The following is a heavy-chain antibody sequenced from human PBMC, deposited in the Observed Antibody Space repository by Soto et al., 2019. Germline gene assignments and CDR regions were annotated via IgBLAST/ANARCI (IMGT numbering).Heavy chain of an antibody. V-gene: IGHV3-23*01. J-gene: IGHJ5*02. CDR1: GFTFSSYA. CDR2: FNGSGGST. CDR3: AKDYMVRGVISPEEDWFDP. Sequence: GSLRLSCAASGFTFSSYAMSWVRQAPGKGLEWVPAFNGSGGSTYYAESVEGRLHISRDNSKNTLYLQMNSLRAEDTAVYYCAKDYMVRGVISPEEDWFDPWGQGTLVTVSS. D-gene: IGHD3-10*01.